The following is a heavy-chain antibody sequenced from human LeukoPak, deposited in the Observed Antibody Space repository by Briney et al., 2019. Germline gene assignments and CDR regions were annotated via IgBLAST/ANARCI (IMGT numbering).Heavy chain of an antibody. D-gene: IGHD6-6*01. CDR1: GFTFSSYS. CDR3: ARDWEQLSD. Sequence: PGGSLRLSCAASGFTFSSYSMNWVRQAPGKGLGWVSYISRSGTTITYADSVKGRFTISRDNAKNSLYLQMNSLRDEDTAVYYCARDWEQLSDWGQGTLVTVSS. V-gene: IGHV3-48*02. CDR2: ISRSGTTI. J-gene: IGHJ4*02.